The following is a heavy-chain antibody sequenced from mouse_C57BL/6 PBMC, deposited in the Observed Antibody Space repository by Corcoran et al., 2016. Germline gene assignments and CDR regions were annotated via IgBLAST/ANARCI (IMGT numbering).Heavy chain of an antibody. D-gene: IGHD1-1*01. J-gene: IGHJ1*03. Sequence: EVQLQQSGPELVKPGASVKISCKASGYTFTDYYMNWVKQSHGKSLEWIGDINPNNGGTSYNQKFKGKATLTVDKSSSTAYMELRSLTSEDSAVYYCARLRYYGSSYEYFDVWGTGTTVTVSS. CDR2: INPNNGGT. CDR1: GYTFTDYY. CDR3: ARLRYYGSSYEYFDV. V-gene: IGHV1-26*01.